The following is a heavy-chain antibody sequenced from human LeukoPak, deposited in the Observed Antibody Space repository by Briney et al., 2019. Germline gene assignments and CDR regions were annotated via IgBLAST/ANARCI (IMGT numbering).Heavy chain of an antibody. CDR1: GGTFSSYA. J-gene: IGHJ2*01. CDR3: ARSLPSGYSNHHWYFDL. Sequence: GASVKVSCKASGGTFSSYAISWVRQAPGQGLEWMGGIIPIFGTANYAQKFQGRVTITADESTSTAYMELSSLRSEDTAVYYCARSLPSGYSNHHWYFDLWGRGTLVTVSS. D-gene: IGHD4-11*01. V-gene: IGHV1-69*13. CDR2: IIPIFGTA.